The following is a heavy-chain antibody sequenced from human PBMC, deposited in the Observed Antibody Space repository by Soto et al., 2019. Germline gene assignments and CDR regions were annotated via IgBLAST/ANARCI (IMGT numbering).Heavy chain of an antibody. CDR2: IDPSDSYT. CDR1: GYSFTSYW. V-gene: IGHV5-10-1*01. Sequence: GESLKISCKGSGYSFTSYWISWVRQMPGKGLEWMGRIDPSDSYTNYSPSFQGHVTISADKSISTAYLRWSSLKASDTAMYYCATRRFTIFGVVTFDYWGQGTLVTVSS. J-gene: IGHJ4*02. D-gene: IGHD3-3*01. CDR3: ATRRFTIFGVVTFDY.